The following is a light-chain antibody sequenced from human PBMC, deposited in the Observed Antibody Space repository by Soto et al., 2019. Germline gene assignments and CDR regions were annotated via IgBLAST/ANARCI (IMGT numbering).Light chain of an antibody. Sequence: ETVMTQSPSTLSVSPWERSTLSCMASQSVSTNLAWYQHKPGQAPRLLISGASTRATGLPARFSGSGSGTEFTLTISSLQSEDFAVYYCQQYNNWPGTFGQGTKVDIK. CDR2: GAS. J-gene: IGKJ1*01. CDR3: QQYNNWPGT. V-gene: IGKV3-15*01. CDR1: QSVSTN.